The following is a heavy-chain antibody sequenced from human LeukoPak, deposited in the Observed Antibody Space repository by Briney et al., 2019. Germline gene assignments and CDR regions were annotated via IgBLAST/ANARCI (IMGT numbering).Heavy chain of an antibody. CDR1: GFTFSSYG. CDR3: AELGITMIGGV. J-gene: IGHJ6*04. V-gene: IGHV3-21*01. CDR2: ISSSSIYI. Sequence: GGSLRLSCAGSGFTFSSYGMNWVRQAPGKGLEWVSSISSSSIYIYYADSLKGRFTISRDNAKNSLYLQMNSLRAEDTAVYYCAELGITMIGGVWGKGTTVTISS. D-gene: IGHD3-10*02.